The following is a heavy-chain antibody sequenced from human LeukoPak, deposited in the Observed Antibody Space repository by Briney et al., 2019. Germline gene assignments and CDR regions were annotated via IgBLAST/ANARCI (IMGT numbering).Heavy chain of an antibody. CDR1: GFTFSNYA. J-gene: IGHJ3*02. Sequence: GGSLRLSCAASGFTFSNYAIHWVRQAPGKGLEWVAVISYDGSNKYYADSVKGRFTISRDNSKNTLYLQMNSLRAEDTAVYYCARDLMVRGETGAFDIWGQGTMVTVSS. CDR3: ARDLMVRGETGAFDI. V-gene: IGHV3-30*04. CDR2: ISYDGSNK. D-gene: IGHD3-10*01.